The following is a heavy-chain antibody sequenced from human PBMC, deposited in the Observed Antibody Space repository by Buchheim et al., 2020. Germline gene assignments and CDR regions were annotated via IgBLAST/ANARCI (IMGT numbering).Heavy chain of an antibody. CDR3: ATGGLGG. D-gene: IGHD3/OR15-3a*01. J-gene: IGHJ4*02. V-gene: IGHV3-15*01. CDR1: GFTFRDAW. CDR2: ISKTDGGTT. Sequence: EVQLVESGGGLVKPGGSLRLSCAASGFTFRDAWMSWVRQAPGKGLEWIGRISKTDGGTTEYAALVKGRFTISSNASKNTLYLQMNSLKIEDTALYYCATGGLGGWGQGTL.